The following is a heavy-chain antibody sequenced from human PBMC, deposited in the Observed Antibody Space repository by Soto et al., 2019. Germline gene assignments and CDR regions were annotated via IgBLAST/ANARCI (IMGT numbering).Heavy chain of an antibody. Sequence: GVLRLSCAASGFTFSSYSMNWVRQAPGKGLEWVSSISSSSSYIYYADSVKGRFTISRDNAKNSLYLQMNSLRAEDTAVYYCARGSGDIVVVPAAKAFYYYGMDVWGQGTTVTVSS. CDR3: ARGSGDIVVVPAAKAFYYYGMDV. CDR1: GFTFSSYS. J-gene: IGHJ6*02. V-gene: IGHV3-21*01. CDR2: ISSSSSYI. D-gene: IGHD2-2*01.